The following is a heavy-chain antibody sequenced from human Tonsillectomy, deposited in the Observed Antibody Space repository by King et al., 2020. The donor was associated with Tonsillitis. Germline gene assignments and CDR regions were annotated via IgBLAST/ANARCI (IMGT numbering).Heavy chain of an antibody. V-gene: IGHV3-48*02. CDR2: IDIDRSTI. J-gene: IGHJ4*02. CDR1: GFSVTTYG. CDR3: TRYPGGTEDFDY. Sequence: VQLVESGGGLVQPGGSLRLSCEASGFSVTTYGLNWVRQAPGKGLEWVAFIDIDRSTIYYADSVKGRFTISRDDAKNSVYLQMNGLRDEDTAVYYCTRYPGGTEDFDYWGQGTLVTVSS. D-gene: IGHD3-16*01.